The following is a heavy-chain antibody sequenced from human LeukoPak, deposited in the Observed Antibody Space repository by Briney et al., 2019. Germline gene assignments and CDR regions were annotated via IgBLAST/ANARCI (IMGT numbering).Heavy chain of an antibody. J-gene: IGHJ4*02. CDR2: ISPSGDIT. D-gene: IGHD3-10*01. CDR1: GFTLSNHG. Sequence: GGSLRLSCAASGFTLSNHGMNWVRQAPGKGLEWVSGISPSGDITYYADSVKGRFTISRDNSKKTLYLEVISLTAEDTAVYYCAKDDAWLRFGEWSQGTLVTVSS. V-gene: IGHV3-23*01. CDR3: AKDDAWLRFGE.